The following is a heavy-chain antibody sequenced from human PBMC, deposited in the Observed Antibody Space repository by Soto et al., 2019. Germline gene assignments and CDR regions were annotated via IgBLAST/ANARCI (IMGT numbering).Heavy chain of an antibody. D-gene: IGHD1-1*01. CDR1: GYTFTTYG. J-gene: IGHJ4*02. CDR3: ARGGYGDY. CDR2: ISAHNGNT. Sequence: QVHLVQSGAEVKKPGASVKVSCKGSGYTFTTYGITWVRQAPGKGLEWMGWISAHNGNTNYAKKLQARVTVTRDTSTSTAYMELRSLRADDAAVYYCARGGYGDYWGQGAVVTVSS. V-gene: IGHV1-18*01.